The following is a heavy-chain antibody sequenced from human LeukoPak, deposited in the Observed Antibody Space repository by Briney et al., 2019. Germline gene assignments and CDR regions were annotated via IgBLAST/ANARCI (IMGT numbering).Heavy chain of an antibody. CDR3: ARRWPHSSGYYLFDY. J-gene: IGHJ4*02. D-gene: IGHD3-22*01. Sequence: SVTVSFTSSVGTFTIHGFSWVRQAPGQGLEWMGGIIPIFGATNYAQKFQGRVTITTDDSTSTGYMELSSLRSEDTAVYYCARRWPHSSGYYLFDYWGQGTLVTVSS. CDR1: VGTFTIHG. CDR2: IIPIFGAT. V-gene: IGHV1-69*05.